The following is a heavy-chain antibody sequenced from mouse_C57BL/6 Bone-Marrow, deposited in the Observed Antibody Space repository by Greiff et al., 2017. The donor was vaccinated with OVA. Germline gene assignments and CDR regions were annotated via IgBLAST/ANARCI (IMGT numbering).Heavy chain of an antibody. CDR3: TSYYDYENY. CDR2: IDPENGDT. V-gene: IGHV14-4*01. Sequence: EVMLVESGAELVRPGASVKLSCTASGFNIKDDYMHWVKQRPEQGLEWIGWIDPENGDTEYASKFQGKATITADTSSNTAYLQLSSLTSEDTAVYYCTSYYDYENYWGQGTTLTVSS. D-gene: IGHD2-4*01. CDR1: GFNIKDDY. J-gene: IGHJ2*01.